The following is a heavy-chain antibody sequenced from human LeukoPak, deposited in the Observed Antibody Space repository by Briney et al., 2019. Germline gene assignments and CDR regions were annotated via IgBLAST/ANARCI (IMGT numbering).Heavy chain of an antibody. Sequence: GGSLRLSCAASGFILSNHWMTWVRQAPGKGPEWVANMNRDGSEKYYVDSVKGRFTISRDTAKNSLYLQMNNLRAEDTALYYCARNNDMDVWGQGTTVIVSS. CDR2: MNRDGSEK. CDR3: ARNNDMDV. CDR1: GFILSNHW. V-gene: IGHV3-7*03. J-gene: IGHJ6*02. D-gene: IGHD1/OR15-1a*01.